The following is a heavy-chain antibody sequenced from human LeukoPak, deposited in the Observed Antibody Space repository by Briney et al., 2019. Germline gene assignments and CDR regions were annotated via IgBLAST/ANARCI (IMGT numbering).Heavy chain of an antibody. Sequence: TSETLSHTCTVSGGSISSGDYYWSWIRQPPGKGLEWIGYIYYSGSTYYNPSLKSRVTISVDTSKNQFSLKLSSVTAADTAVYYCAGEQRTISTVTDYWGQGTLVTVSS. D-gene: IGHD4-17*01. CDR1: GGSISSGDYY. V-gene: IGHV4-30-4*01. J-gene: IGHJ4*02. CDR3: AGEQRTISTVTDY. CDR2: IYYSGST.